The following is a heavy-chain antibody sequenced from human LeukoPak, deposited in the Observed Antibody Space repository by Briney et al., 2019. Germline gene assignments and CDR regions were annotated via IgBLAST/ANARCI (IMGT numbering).Heavy chain of an antibody. J-gene: IGHJ4*02. V-gene: IGHV4-61*01. Sequence: PSETLSLTCTVSGGSVSSGSYYWSWIRQPPGKGLEWIGYIYYSGSTNYNPSLKSRVTISVDTSKNQFSLKLGSVTAADTAVYYCARGADDSSGYVDYWGQGTLVTVSS. CDR2: IYYSGST. CDR1: GGSVSSGSYY. CDR3: ARGADDSSGYVDY. D-gene: IGHD3-22*01.